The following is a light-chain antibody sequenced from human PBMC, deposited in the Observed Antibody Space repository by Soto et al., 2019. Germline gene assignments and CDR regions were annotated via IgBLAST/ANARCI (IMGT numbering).Light chain of an antibody. J-gene: IGKJ2*01. Sequence: DVQMTQSPSAMSASVGDRVTIACRASQDISRFVAWFQHKPGRAPERLIYETSNLQPGVPSRFSGRGSGTEFTLAISDLQPEDFATYYCLQHNAYPYTFGQGTKLEIK. CDR2: ETS. CDR3: LQHNAYPYT. CDR1: QDISRF. V-gene: IGKV1-17*03.